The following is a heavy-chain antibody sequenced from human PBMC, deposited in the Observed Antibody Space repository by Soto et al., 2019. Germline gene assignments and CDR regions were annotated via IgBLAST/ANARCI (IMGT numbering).Heavy chain of an antibody. CDR1: GYTLSTYA. V-gene: IGHV1-3*04. D-gene: IGHD6-25*01. CDR2: INTGNGHT. CDR3: ARRRPENFFDD. Sequence: ASVKVSCKASGYTLSTYAIHWVRQAPGQRLEWMGWINTGNGHTEYSQKFQGRLTITRDTSASTAYMELGSLTSEDAAVYYCARRRPENFFDDWGQGTRVTVSS. J-gene: IGHJ4*02.